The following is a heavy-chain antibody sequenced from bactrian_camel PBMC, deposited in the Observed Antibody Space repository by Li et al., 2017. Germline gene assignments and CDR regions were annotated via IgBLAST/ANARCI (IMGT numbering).Heavy chain of an antibody. D-gene: IGHD2*01. Sequence: DVQLVESGGGLVQPGGSLRLSCTASGFTFSNVDMSWVRQAPGKGLEWVSSISPASLATYYADSVKGRFTISRDNAKVTVYLQMNSLELDDTAVYYCGVGNTDYWGQGTQVTVS. J-gene: IGHJ4*01. CDR3: GVGNTDY. V-gene: IGHV3S40*01. CDR2: ISPASLAT. CDR1: GFTFSNVD.